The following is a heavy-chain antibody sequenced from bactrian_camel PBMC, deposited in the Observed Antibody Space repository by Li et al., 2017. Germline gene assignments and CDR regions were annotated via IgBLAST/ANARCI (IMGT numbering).Heavy chain of an antibody. J-gene: IGHJ4*01. V-gene: IGHV3S31*01. CDR2: LWSGGGSA. CDR1: MSIYSNRC. CDR3: AADSPYGLSCFTEAQD. D-gene: IGHD6*01. Sequence: VQLVESGGDSVQPGGSLRLSCAVSMSIYSNRCMSWFRQTPGKEREGIAALWSGGGSAYYSDSVKDRFTISQDNAKNTLYLQMNSLKPEDTAMYYCAADSPYGLSCFTEAQDWGQGTQVTVS.